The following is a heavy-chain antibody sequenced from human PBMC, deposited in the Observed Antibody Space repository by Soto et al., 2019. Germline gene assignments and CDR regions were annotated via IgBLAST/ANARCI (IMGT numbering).Heavy chain of an antibody. J-gene: IGHJ6*02. CDR1: GGTFSSYA. Sequence: QVQLVQAGAEVKKPGSSVKVSCKASGGTFSSYAISWVGQAPGQGLEWMGGIIPIFGTANYAQKFQGRVTITADESTITAYMELSSLRSEDTAVYYCSRDVPYGMDVWGQGTTVTVSS. CDR2: IIPIFGTA. V-gene: IGHV1-69*12. CDR3: SRDVPYGMDV. D-gene: IGHD2-2*01.